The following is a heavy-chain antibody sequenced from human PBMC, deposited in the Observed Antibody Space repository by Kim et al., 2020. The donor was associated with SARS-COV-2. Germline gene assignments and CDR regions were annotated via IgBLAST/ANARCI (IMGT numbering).Heavy chain of an antibody. CDR1: GFTFSSYG. D-gene: IGHD3-10*01. Sequence: GGSLRLSCAASGFTFSSYGMHWVRQAPGKGLEWVAVISYDGSNKYYADSVKGRFTISRDNSKNTLYLQMNSLRAEDTAVYYCARDPGECFGEPFDYWGQG. J-gene: IGHJ4*02. V-gene: IGHV3-33*05. CDR3: ARDPGECFGEPFDY. CDR2: ISYDGSNK.